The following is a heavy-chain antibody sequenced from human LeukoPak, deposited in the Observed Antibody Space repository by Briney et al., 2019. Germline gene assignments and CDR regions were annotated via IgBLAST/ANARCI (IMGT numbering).Heavy chain of an antibody. V-gene: IGHV1-69*05. CDR1: GGTFSSYA. CDR3: AREFLPLTFGGGGNAFDI. D-gene: IGHD3-16*01. Sequence: SVKVSCKASGGTFSSYAISWVRQAPGQGLEWMGRIIPIFGTANYAQKFQGRVTITTDESTSTAYMELSSLRSEDTAVYYCAREFLPLTFGGGGNAFDIWGQGTMVTVSS. J-gene: IGHJ3*02. CDR2: IIPIFGTA.